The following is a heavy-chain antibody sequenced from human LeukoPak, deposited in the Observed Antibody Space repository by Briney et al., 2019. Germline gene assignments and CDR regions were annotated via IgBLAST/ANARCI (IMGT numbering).Heavy chain of an antibody. D-gene: IGHD2-8*02. J-gene: IGHJ6*03. V-gene: IGHV1-69*13. Sequence: ASVKVSCKASGGTFSSYAISWVRQAPGQGLEWMGGIIPIFGTANYAQKFQGRVTITADESTSTAYMELSSLRSEDTAVYYCARGGYWVLPPVYYMDVWGKGTTATVSS. CDR3: ARGGYWVLPPVYYMDV. CDR2: IIPIFGTA. CDR1: GGTFSSYA.